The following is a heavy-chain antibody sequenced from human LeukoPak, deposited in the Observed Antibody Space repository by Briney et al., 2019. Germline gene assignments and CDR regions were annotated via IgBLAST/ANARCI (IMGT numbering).Heavy chain of an antibody. Sequence: SETLSLTCTVSGGSISSGGYYWSWIRQHPGEGLEWIGYIYYSGSTYYNPSLKSRVTISVDTSKNQFSLKLSSVTAADTAVYYCARAAYGSTRFDPWGQGTLVTVSS. J-gene: IGHJ5*02. CDR1: GGSISSGGYY. V-gene: IGHV4-31*03. D-gene: IGHD3-10*01. CDR3: ARAAYGSTRFDP. CDR2: IYYSGST.